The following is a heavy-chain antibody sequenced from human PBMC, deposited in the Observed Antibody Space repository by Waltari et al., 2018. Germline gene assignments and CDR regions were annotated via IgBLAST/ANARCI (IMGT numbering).Heavy chain of an antibody. CDR3: AGPGDGSGVNAFDI. V-gene: IGHV4-38-2*01. Sequence: QVQLQESGPGLVKPSETLSLTCAVSGYSISSGYYWAWIRQPPGKGLAWIGSIYHSGRTYDNPSRKRRVTVAVDTSKNQFSWELSSVTAADTAVYDCAGPGDGSGVNAFDIWGQGTMVTVSS. J-gene: IGHJ3*02. D-gene: IGHD6-19*01. CDR1: GYSISSGYY. CDR2: IYHSGRT.